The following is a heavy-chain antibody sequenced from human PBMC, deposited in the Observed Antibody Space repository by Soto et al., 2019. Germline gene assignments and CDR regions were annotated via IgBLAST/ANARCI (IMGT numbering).Heavy chain of an antibody. D-gene: IGHD4-17*01. CDR3: ASYGDYAPIDY. Sequence: PSETLSLTCTVSGGSISSGDYYWSWIRQPPGKGLEWIGYIYYSGSTYYNPSLKSRVTISVDTSKNQFSLKLSSVTAADTAVYYCASYGDYAPIDYWGQGTLVTVSS. J-gene: IGHJ4*02. CDR2: IYYSGST. CDR1: GGSISSGDYY. V-gene: IGHV4-30-4*01.